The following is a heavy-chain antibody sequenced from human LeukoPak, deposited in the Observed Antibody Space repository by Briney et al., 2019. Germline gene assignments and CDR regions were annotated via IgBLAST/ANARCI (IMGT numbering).Heavy chain of an antibody. CDR1: GYSFTSYW. Sequence: GESLKISCKGSGYSFTSYWIGWVRQMPGKGLEWMGIIYPGDSDTRYSPSFQGQVTISADKSISTAYLQWSSLKASDTAIYYCARQAASSNYDMSGYPKAPFDNWGQGTLVTVSS. V-gene: IGHV5-51*01. CDR2: IYPGDSDT. D-gene: IGHD3-22*01. CDR3: ARQAASSNYDMSGYPKAPFDN. J-gene: IGHJ4*02.